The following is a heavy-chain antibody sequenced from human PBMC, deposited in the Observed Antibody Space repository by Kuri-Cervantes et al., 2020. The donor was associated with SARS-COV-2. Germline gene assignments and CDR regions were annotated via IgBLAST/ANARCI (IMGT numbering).Heavy chain of an antibody. D-gene: IGHD2-2*01. V-gene: IGHV3-23*01. CDR2: ISGNGIST. Sequence: GESLKISCAASGFTFSSYAMSWVRQAPGKGLEWVSSISGNGISTYYADSVKGRFTISGDNSKNTLYLLMNSLRAEDTAVYYCAKDKRSSTSCWEYYYYGMDVWGQGTTVTVSS. CDR3: AKDKRSSTSCWEYYYYGMDV. J-gene: IGHJ6*02. CDR1: GFTFSSYA.